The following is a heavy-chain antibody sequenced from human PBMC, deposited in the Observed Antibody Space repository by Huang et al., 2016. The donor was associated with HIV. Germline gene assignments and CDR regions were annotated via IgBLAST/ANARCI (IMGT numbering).Heavy chain of an antibody. V-gene: IGHV4-39*01. D-gene: IGHD3-16*02. Sequence: QLQLQESGPGLVKPPETLSLTCTVSGGSISSRSYYWGWIRQTPGRGLDWIGTIHYSGSTYYNPSLRSRVTISVDTSKNQFSLKLTSVTAADTAVYYCARLITTYRDPRYIDYWGQGTLVTVSS. CDR1: GGSISSRSYY. CDR3: ARLITTYRDPRYIDY. CDR2: IHYSGST. J-gene: IGHJ4*02.